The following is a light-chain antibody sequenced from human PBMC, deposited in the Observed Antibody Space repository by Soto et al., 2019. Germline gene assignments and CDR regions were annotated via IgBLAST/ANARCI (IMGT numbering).Light chain of an antibody. V-gene: IGKV3-15*01. CDR2: DAS. CDR3: QRYNNWPET. CDR1: QSVGNN. Sequence: ELVMTQSPATLSVSPVERATLSCRASQSVGNNLAWYQQKPGQAPRLLMYDASTRATGIPARFSGSGSGTEFTLTISSLQSEDFAVYFCQRYNNWPETFGQGTKVDIK. J-gene: IGKJ1*01.